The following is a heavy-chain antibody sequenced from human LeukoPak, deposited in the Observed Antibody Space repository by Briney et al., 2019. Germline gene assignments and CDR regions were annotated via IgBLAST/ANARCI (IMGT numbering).Heavy chain of an antibody. CDR1: GFTFSSYR. CDR3: ARDFGVIAAAGPYYFDY. D-gene: IGHD6-13*01. CDR2: ISSSSSTI. J-gene: IGHJ4*02. Sequence: GGSLRLSCAASGFTFSSYRMNWVRQAPGKGLEWVSYISSSSSTIYYADSVKGRFTISRDNAKNSLYLQMNSLRAEDTAVYYCARDFGVIAAAGPYYFDYWGQGTLVTVSS. V-gene: IGHV3-48*01.